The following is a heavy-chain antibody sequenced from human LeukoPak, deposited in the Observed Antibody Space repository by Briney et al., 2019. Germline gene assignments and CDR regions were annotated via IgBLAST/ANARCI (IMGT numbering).Heavy chain of an antibody. Sequence: SETLSLTCTVSSGSIFSSNWWSWVRQPPGKGLEWIGQIFHTGSTSYSPSLKSRVTISMDKSKNQISLRLTSVTAADTAVYYCARDSPPAHCSGGSCYFDYWGQGTLVTVSS. CDR1: SGSIFSSNW. V-gene: IGHV4-4*02. CDR2: IFHTGST. J-gene: IGHJ4*02. D-gene: IGHD2-15*01. CDR3: ARDSPPAHCSGGSCYFDY.